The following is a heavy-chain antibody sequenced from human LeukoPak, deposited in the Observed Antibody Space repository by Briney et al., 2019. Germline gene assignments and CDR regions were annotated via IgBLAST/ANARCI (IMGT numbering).Heavy chain of an antibody. CDR1: GFTFSTYA. D-gene: IGHD3-22*01. J-gene: IGHJ4*02. V-gene: IGHV3-23*01. CDR2: ISGSGGST. Sequence: PGWSLRLSCAASGFTFSTYAMSWVRQAPGKGLEWVSAISGSGGSTYYADSVKGRFTISRDNSKSTLYLQMNSLRAEDTAVYYCARTYTNNAGYYLYWGQGTLVTVSS. CDR3: ARTYTNNAGYYLY.